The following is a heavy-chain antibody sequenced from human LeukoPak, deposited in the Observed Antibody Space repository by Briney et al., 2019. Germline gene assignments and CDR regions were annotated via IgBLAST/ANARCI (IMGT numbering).Heavy chain of an antibody. Sequence: HGRSLRLSCAASGFIFSDYYMSWIRQGPGKGLEWVSYTSGSSTYTNYADAVKGRFTISRDNAQNSLYLQMNSLRAEDTAVYYCARLSGSYCFDYWGQGALVTVSS. CDR1: GFIFSDYY. D-gene: IGHD3-10*01. CDR2: TSGSSTYT. V-gene: IGHV3-11*06. J-gene: IGHJ4*02. CDR3: ARLSGSYCFDY.